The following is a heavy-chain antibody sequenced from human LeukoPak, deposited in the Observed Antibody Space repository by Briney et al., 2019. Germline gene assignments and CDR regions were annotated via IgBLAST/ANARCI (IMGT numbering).Heavy chain of an antibody. D-gene: IGHD6-6*01. V-gene: IGHV3-21*01. J-gene: IGHJ4*02. Sequence: GGSLRLSCAASGFTFSSYSMNWVRQAPGKGLVWVSSISSSSSYIYYADSVKGRFTISRDNAKNSLYLQMNSLRAEDTAVYYCARSPAARPYYFDYWGQGTLVTVSS. CDR3: ARSPAARPYYFDY. CDR1: GFTFSSYS. CDR2: ISSSSSYI.